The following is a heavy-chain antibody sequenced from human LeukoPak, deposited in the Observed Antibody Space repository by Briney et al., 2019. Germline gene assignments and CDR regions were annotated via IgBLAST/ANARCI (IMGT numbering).Heavy chain of an antibody. CDR2: ISSSSYI. J-gene: IGHJ4*02. CDR3: ARFPSRYCSSTSCSLDY. V-gene: IGHV3-21*01. D-gene: IGHD2-2*01. Sequence: PGGSLRLSCAASGFTFSSYSMTWVRQAPGKGLEWVSSISSSSYIYYADSVKGRFTISRDNAKNSLYLQMNSLRAEDTAVYYCARFPSRYCSSTSCSLDYWGQGTLVTVSS. CDR1: GFTFSSYS.